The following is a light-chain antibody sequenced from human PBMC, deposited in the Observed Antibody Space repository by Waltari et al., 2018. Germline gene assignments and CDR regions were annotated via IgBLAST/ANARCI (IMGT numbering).Light chain of an antibody. V-gene: IGLV2-14*03. Sequence: QSALTQPASVSGSPGQSITISCTGTSSDVGGYAYVSWYQQHPGKAPRLMIFEVSDRPSLLSSPCSVSKSDNTASRPLSGLPAECEADYYCSSYTTRSGLVFGTGTKVTVL. CDR2: EVS. CDR1: SSDVGGYAY. CDR3: SSYTTRSGLV. J-gene: IGLJ1*01.